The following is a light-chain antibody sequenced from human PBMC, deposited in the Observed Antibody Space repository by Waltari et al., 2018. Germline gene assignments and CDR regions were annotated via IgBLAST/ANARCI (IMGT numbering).Light chain of an antibody. Sequence: QSVLTQSPSASGTPGQRVTMSCSGSSYTVGNHTVNWYLQVPETPPKLLIYSNNQRPSGVPDRFSGSKSGTSASLAIRGLQSEDEANYYCAPWDDSLNDRVIGGGTKPTVL. CDR3: APWDDSLNDRV. CDR2: SNN. CDR1: SYTVGNHT. V-gene: IGLV1-44*01. J-gene: IGLJ2*01.